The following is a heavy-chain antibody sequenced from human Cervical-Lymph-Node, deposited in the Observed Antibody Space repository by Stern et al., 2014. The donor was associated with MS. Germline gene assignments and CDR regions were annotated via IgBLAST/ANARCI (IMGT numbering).Heavy chain of an antibody. D-gene: IGHD5-12*01. CDR2: IDWDDDK. Sequence: QVTLRESGPALVKPTQPLTLTCTFSGFSLSTSGMCVSWIRQPPGKALEWLALIDWDDDKYYSTSLKTRLTISKDTSKNQVVLTMTNMDPVDTATYYCARSLDLRYYFDYWGQGTLVTVSS. V-gene: IGHV2-70*01. CDR3: ARSLDLRYYFDY. J-gene: IGHJ4*02. CDR1: GFSLSTSGMC.